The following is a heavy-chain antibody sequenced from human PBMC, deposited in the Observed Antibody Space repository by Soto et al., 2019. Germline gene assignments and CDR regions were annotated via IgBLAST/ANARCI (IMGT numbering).Heavy chain of an antibody. CDR3: ARGALVIKGPPTG. CDR2: INHSGST. D-gene: IGHD3-9*01. Sequence: SETLSLTCAVYGGSFSGYYWSWIRQPPGKGLEWIGEINHSGSTNYNPSLKSRVTISVDTSKNQFSLKLSSVTAADTAVYYCARGALVIKGPPTGWGQGTLVTVSS. CDR1: GGSFSGYY. J-gene: IGHJ4*02. V-gene: IGHV4-34*01.